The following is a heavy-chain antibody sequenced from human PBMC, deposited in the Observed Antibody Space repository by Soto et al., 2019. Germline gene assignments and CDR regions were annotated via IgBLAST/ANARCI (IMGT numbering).Heavy chain of an antibody. V-gene: IGHV5-10-1*01. CDR1: GYSFTSYW. Sequence: GESLKISCKGSGYSFTSYWISWVRQIPWKGLEWMGRIDPSDSYTNYSPSFQGHVTISADKSISTAYLQWSSLKASDTAMYYCALAAGTHYYYYGMDVWGQGTTVTVSS. D-gene: IGHD6-13*01. J-gene: IGHJ6*02. CDR3: ALAAGTHYYYYGMDV. CDR2: IDPSDSYT.